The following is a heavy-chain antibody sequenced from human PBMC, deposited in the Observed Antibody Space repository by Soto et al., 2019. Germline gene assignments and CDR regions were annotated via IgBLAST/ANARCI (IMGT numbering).Heavy chain of an antibody. V-gene: IGHV3-30*18. CDR3: AQVESGSSGS. J-gene: IGHJ4*02. Sequence: GGSLRLSCAASGFTFSSYGMHWVRQAPGKGLEWVAVISYDGSNKYYADSVKGRFTISRDNSKNTLYLQMNSLRAEYTAVYYWAQVESGSSGSWGQGTLVTLSS. D-gene: IGHD2-15*01. CDR2: ISYDGSNK. CDR1: GFTFSSYG.